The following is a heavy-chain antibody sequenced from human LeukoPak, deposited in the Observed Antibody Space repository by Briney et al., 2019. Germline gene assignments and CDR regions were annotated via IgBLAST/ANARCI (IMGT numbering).Heavy chain of an antibody. CDR3: ARERYYYDSNGYPTYFDY. V-gene: IGHV4-59*01. J-gene: IGHJ4*02. CDR1: GDSISSYY. D-gene: IGHD3-22*01. Sequence: SETLSLTCTVSGDSISSYYWSWIRQPPGKELEWIGYIYYSGSTNYNPSLKSRVTISIDTSKNQFSLNLISVTAADTAVYYCARERYYYDSNGYPTYFDYWGQGTLDTVSS. CDR2: IYYSGST.